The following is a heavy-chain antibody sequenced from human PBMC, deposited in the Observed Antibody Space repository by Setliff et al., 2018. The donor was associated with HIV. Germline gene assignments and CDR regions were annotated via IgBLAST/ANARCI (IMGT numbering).Heavy chain of an antibody. CDR1: GGSVSSGSYY. CDR2: IYYSGST. CDR3: ARDGYSSSWYVISGSFDY. D-gene: IGHD6-13*01. V-gene: IGHV4-61*01. Sequence: SETLSLTSTVSGGSVSSGSYYWSWIRQPPGKGLEWIGYIYYSGSTNYNPSLKSRVTISVDTSENQFSLKLSSVTAADTAVYYCARDGYSSSWYVISGSFDYWGQGILVTVSS. J-gene: IGHJ4*02.